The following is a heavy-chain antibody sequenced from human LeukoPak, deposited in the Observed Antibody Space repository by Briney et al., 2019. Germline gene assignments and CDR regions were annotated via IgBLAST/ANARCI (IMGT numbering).Heavy chain of an antibody. D-gene: IGHD5-18*01. Sequence: PGGSLRLSCAASGFTFSSYWMHWVRQAPGKGLVWVSRINSDGSSTSYADSVKGRFTISRDNAKNTLYLQMNSLRAEDTAVYYCAGARSSYGYGDAFDIWGQGTMVTVSS. CDR3: AGARSSYGYGDAFDI. J-gene: IGHJ3*02. V-gene: IGHV3-74*01. CDR1: GFTFSSYW. CDR2: INSDGSST.